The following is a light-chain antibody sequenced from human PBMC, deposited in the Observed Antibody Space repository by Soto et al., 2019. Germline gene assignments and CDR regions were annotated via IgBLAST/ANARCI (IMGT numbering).Light chain of an antibody. CDR2: AAS. V-gene: IGKV1-39*01. CDR1: QSISSY. CDR3: QQSSMTPST. Sequence: DIQMTQSPSSLSASAGDRVTITCRASQSISSYLNWYQQKPGKAPKLLIYAASNLQSEVPSRFSGSGSGTDFTLTISSLQPEDFATYFCQQSSMTPSTFGPGTKVEIK. J-gene: IGKJ3*01.